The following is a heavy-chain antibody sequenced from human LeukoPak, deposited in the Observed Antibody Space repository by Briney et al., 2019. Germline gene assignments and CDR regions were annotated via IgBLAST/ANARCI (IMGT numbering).Heavy chain of an antibody. D-gene: IGHD3-22*01. J-gene: IGHJ4*02. CDR2: IYYSGST. V-gene: IGHV4-59*01. CDR3: AGGGDSGGYYYPMFDY. Sequence: SETLSLTRTVPGGSIRSYYWSWIRQPPGKGLEWIGYIYYSGSTNYNPSLKSRVTISVDTSKNQFSLKLNSVAAADTAVYYCAGGGDSGGYYYPMFDYWGQGTLVTVSS. CDR1: GGSIRSYY.